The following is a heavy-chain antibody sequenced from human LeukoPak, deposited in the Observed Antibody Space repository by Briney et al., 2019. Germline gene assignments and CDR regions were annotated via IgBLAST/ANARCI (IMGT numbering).Heavy chain of an antibody. V-gene: IGHV1-69*05. CDR2: IIPIFGTA. Sequence: SVKVSCKASGGTFSSYAISWVRQAPGQGLEWMGGIIPIFGTANYAQKFQGRVTITTDESTSTAYMELSSLRSEDTAVYYCARDYCSSTSCYTDSAEYFQHWGQGTLVTVSS. CDR1: GGTFSSYA. D-gene: IGHD2-2*02. CDR3: ARDYCSSTSCYTDSAEYFQH. J-gene: IGHJ1*01.